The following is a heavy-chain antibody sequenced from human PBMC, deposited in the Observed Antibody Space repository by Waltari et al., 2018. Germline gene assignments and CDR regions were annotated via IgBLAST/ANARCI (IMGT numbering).Heavy chain of an antibody. CDR3: ARTAITYYDFWSGPDAFDI. CDR2: INPNSGGT. J-gene: IGHJ3*02. D-gene: IGHD3-3*01. Sequence: QVQLVQSGAEVKKPGASVKVSCKASGYPFTGYYMHWVRQAPGQGLEWMGRINPNSGGTNYAQKFQGRVTMTRDTSISTAYMELSRLRSDDTAVYYCARTAITYYDFWSGPDAFDIWGQGTMVTVSS. V-gene: IGHV1-2*06. CDR1: GYPFTGYY.